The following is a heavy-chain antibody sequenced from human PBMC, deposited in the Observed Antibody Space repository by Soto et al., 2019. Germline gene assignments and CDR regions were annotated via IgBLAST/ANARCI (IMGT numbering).Heavy chain of an antibody. CDR2: IYWNDDK. Sequence: SGPTLVNPTQTLTLTCTFSGFSLSTSGVGVGWIRQPPGKALEWLALIYWNDDKRYSPSLKSRLTITKDTSKNQVVLTMTNMDPVDTATYYCAHWLEWLFEDNWFYPWGQGTLVTVSS. V-gene: IGHV2-5*01. CDR1: GFSLSTSGVG. J-gene: IGHJ5*02. D-gene: IGHD3-3*01. CDR3: AHWLEWLFEDNWFYP.